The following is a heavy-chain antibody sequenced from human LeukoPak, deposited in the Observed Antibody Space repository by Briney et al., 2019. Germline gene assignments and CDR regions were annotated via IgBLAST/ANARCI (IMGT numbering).Heavy chain of an antibody. CDR1: GYTFTSYG. CDR2: ISAYNGNI. D-gene: IGHD3-9*01. CDR3: ARDPTYSSYYDILTGRLFDP. V-gene: IGHV1-18*01. Sequence: GASVKVSCKASGYTFTSYGISWVRQAPGQGLEWMGWISAYNGNINYAQKLQGRVTMTTDTSTSTAYMELRSLRSDDTAVYYCARDPTYSSYYDILTGRLFDPWGRGTLVTVSS. J-gene: IGHJ5*02.